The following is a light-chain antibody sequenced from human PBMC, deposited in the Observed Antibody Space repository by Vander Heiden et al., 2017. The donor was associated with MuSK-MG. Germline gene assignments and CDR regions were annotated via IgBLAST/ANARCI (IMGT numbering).Light chain of an antibody. CDR2: EVT. Sequence: QSALTQPPPASVSPGQSVTISCTGTSSDVGGYNSVSWYQQHPGKAPKLMIYEVTKRPSGVPDRFAGSNAGKTASLTVSGLQAADEAHYYCISCSGSTHVVIGGGTKLTVL. J-gene: IGLJ2*01. CDR3: ISCSGSTHVV. CDR1: SSDVGGYNS. V-gene: IGLV2-8*01.